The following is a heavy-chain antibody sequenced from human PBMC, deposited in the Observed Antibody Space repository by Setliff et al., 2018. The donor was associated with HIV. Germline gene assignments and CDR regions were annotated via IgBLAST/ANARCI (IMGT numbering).Heavy chain of an antibody. V-gene: IGHV4-61*09. CDR3: ARGEWFGTGIFDI. Sequence: PSETLSLTCTVSGGSISSGSYYWSWIRQPAGKGLEWIGHIYTSGNTNYNPSLKSRVTISIDTSKNQFSLKLSSVTAADTAVYYCARGEWFGTGIFDIWGQGTMVTVSS. CDR2: IYTSGNT. D-gene: IGHD3-10*01. CDR1: GGSISSGSYY. J-gene: IGHJ3*02.